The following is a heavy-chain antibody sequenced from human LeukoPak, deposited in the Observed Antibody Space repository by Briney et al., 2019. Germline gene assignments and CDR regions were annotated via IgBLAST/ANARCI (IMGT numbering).Heavy chain of an antibody. Sequence: GGSLRLSCAPSGFIFSDYWFHWVRQTPGQGLVWVAAINRDGTGTSHADSVRGRFTVSRDNAKNTLYLQLNSLRADDTAVYYCARGLSYAVAYGDYWGQGTLVTVSS. V-gene: IGHV3-74*01. CDR3: ARGLSYAVAYGDY. D-gene: IGHD6-19*01. CDR2: INRDGTGT. J-gene: IGHJ4*02. CDR1: GFIFSDYW.